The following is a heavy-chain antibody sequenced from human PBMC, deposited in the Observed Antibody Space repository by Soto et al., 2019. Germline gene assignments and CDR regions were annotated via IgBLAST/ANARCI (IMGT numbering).Heavy chain of an antibody. CDR1: GYNFNIYG. V-gene: IGHV1-18*01. J-gene: IGHJ5*02. CDR2: ISAYDGKT. D-gene: IGHD3-3*01. CDR3: ARDPHEYWTSYWFDP. Sequence: ASVKFSCKASGYNFNIYGINWVRQAPGQRLELMGWISAYDGKTTYAEKFQGRVTMTTDASTSTAYMELRSLRSDDTAVYYCARDPHEYWTSYWFDPWGQGTLVTVSS.